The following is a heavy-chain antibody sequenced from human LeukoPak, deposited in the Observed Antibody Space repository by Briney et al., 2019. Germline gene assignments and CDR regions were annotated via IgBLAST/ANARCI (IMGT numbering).Heavy chain of an antibody. V-gene: IGHV3-48*04. CDR3: AKARGISAPTGYYYYMDV. J-gene: IGHJ6*03. Sequence: GGSLRLSCAASGFTFSTYSMNWVRQAPGQGLEWVSYISTTSDTIYYADSVKGRFTISRDNAKNSLYLQMNSLRAEDTAVYYCAKARGISAPTGYYYYMDVWAEGTTVTVSS. CDR1: GFTFSTYS. D-gene: IGHD6-6*01. CDR2: ISTTSDTI.